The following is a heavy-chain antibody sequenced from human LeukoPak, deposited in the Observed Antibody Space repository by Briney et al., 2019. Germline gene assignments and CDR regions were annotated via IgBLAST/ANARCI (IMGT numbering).Heavy chain of an antibody. CDR3: ARVQTAVAGTFLRYLDY. J-gene: IGHJ4*02. Sequence: GGSLRLSCAASGFTFSSYSMNWVRQAPGKGLEWVSSISGSTTYIYYADSLKGRFTISRDNAKNSLYLQMNSLRAEDTAVYYCARVQTAVAGTFLRYLDYWGQGTLVTVSS. CDR1: GFTFSSYS. CDR2: ISGSTTYI. D-gene: IGHD6-19*01. V-gene: IGHV3-21*01.